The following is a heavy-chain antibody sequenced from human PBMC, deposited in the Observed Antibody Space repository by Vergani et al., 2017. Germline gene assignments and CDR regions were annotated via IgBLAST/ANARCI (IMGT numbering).Heavy chain of an antibody. Sequence: QLQLQESGPGLVKPSETLSLTCTVSGGSISSSSYYWGWIRQPPGKGLEWIGSIYYSGSTNYNPSLKSRVTISVDTSKNQFSLKLSSVTAADTAVYYCARDVGPSGYYPYYFDYWGQGTLVTVSS. V-gene: IGHV4-39*07. J-gene: IGHJ4*02. CDR3: ARDVGPSGYYPYYFDY. D-gene: IGHD3-22*01. CDR1: GGSISSSSYY. CDR2: IYYSGST.